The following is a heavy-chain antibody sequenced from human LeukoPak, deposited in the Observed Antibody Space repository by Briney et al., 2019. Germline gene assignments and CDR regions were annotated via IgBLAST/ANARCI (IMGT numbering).Heavy chain of an antibody. CDR1: GGSFSGYY. J-gene: IGHJ4*02. Sequence: SETLSLTCAVYGGSFSGYYWSWIRQPPGKGLEWIGEINHSGSTNYNPSLKSRVTISVDTSKNQFSLKLSSVTAADTAVYYCARGLRGSGSYYSSYYFDYWGQGTLVTVSS. CDR2: INHSGST. V-gene: IGHV4-34*01. CDR3: ARGLRGSGSYYSSYYFDY. D-gene: IGHD3-10*01.